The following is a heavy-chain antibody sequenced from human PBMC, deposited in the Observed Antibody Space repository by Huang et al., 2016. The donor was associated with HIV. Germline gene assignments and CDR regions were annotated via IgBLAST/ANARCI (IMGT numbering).Heavy chain of an antibody. Sequence: QVQLQESGPGLLKPSEALFITCNVSGGSVNSVGQHWGWIRQPPRKGLEWIGTIYVVGSTYVNPSLNSRVTIATDTSKNEISRTVRFLTPSDTAVYHCARIDRLLPFDHWGPGVLVTVSS. J-gene: IGHJ4*02. D-gene: IGHD2-21*01. CDR2: IYVVGST. CDR3: ARIDRLLPFDH. V-gene: IGHV4-39*01. CDR1: GGSVNSVGQH.